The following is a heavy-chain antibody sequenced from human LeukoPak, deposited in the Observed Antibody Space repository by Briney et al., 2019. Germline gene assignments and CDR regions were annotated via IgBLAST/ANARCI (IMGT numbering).Heavy chain of an antibody. J-gene: IGHJ4*02. Sequence: ASVKVSCKASGYTFTGYYMHWVRQAPGQGLEWMGWINPNSGGTNYAQKFQGRFTMTRDTSISTAYMELSRLRSDDTAVYYCARAPGYCSGGSCPSDFDYWGQGTLVTVSS. CDR2: INPNSGGT. CDR1: GYTFTGYY. V-gene: IGHV1-2*02. CDR3: ARAPGYCSGGSCPSDFDY. D-gene: IGHD2-15*01.